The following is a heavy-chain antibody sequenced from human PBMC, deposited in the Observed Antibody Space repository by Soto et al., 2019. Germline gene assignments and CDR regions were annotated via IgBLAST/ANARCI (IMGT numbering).Heavy chain of an antibody. CDR3: AIVPATAIRRYYFDY. V-gene: IGHV1-2*02. J-gene: IGHJ4*02. Sequence: ASVKVSCKASGYTFTGYYMHWVRQAPGQGLEWMGWINPKSGGTNYAQKFQGRVTMTKDTSTDTAYMELSSLRSEDTAVYYCAIVPATAIRRYYFDYWGQGTLVTVSS. CDR1: GYTFTGYY. D-gene: IGHD2-2*02. CDR2: INPKSGGT.